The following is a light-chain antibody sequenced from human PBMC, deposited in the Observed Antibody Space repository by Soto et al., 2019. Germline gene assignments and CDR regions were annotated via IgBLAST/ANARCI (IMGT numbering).Light chain of an antibody. CDR2: GAS. CDR3: QQSGSSPYT. V-gene: IGKV3-20*01. Sequence: EIVLTQSPGTLSLSPGERATLSCRASQSVSSTYLAWYQQKPGQAPRLLIYGASSRATGIPDRFSGTGSGTDFTLTISSLEPEDFAVYYCQQSGSSPYTCGQGTKLEIK. CDR1: QSVSSTY. J-gene: IGKJ2*01.